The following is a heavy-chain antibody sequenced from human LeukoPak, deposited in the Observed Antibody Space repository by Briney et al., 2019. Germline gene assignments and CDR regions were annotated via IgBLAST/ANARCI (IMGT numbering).Heavy chain of an antibody. CDR1: GFTFSSYG. CDR2: IWYDGSNK. D-gene: IGHD4-11*01. CDR3: AKKEGMTTLFYYFDS. Sequence: GGSLRLSCAASGFTFSSYGMRWVRQAPGKGLEWVAVIWYDGSNKYYADSVKGRFTISRDNSKNTLYLQMNSLRAEDTAVYYCAKKEGMTTLFYYFDSWGQGTLVTVSS. J-gene: IGHJ4*02. V-gene: IGHV3-33*06.